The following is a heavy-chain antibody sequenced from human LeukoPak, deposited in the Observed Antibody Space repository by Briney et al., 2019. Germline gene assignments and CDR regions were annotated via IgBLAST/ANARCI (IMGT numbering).Heavy chain of an antibody. J-gene: IGHJ5*02. D-gene: IGHD4-23*01. Sequence: PSETLSLTCAVSGGSISSSNWWSWVRQPPGKGLEWIGEIYHSGSTNYNPSLKSRVIISVDTSKNQFSLKLSSVTAADTAVYYCAAFRWGNWFDPWGQGTLVTVSS. CDR3: AAFRWGNWFDP. V-gene: IGHV4-4*02. CDR2: IYHSGST. CDR1: GGSISSSNW.